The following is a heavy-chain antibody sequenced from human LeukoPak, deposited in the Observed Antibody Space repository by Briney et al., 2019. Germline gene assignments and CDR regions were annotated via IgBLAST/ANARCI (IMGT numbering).Heavy chain of an antibody. J-gene: IGHJ4*02. V-gene: IGHV3-23*01. CDR1: GFTFSSYA. Sequence: GGSLRLSCAASGFTFSSYAMSWVRQAPGKGLEWVSAISGSGGSTYYADSVKGRFTISRDNSKNTLYLQMNSLRAEDTAVYYCAKAQQLWFESYYFDYWGQGTLVTVSS. CDR3: AKAQQLWFESYYFDY. D-gene: IGHD5-18*01. CDR2: ISGSGGST.